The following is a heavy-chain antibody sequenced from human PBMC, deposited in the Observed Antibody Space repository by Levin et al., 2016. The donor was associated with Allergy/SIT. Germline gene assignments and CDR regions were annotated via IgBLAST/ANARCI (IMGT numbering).Heavy chain of an antibody. CDR1: GFSLSTSGLG. D-gene: IGHD4-17*01. J-gene: IGHJ5*02. CDR3: AHRRGTYGDPTWFDP. CDR2: IYWDDST. V-gene: IGHV2-5*02. Sequence: SGPTLVKPTQTLTLTCTFSGFSLSTSGLGVGWIRQPPGKALEWLALIYWDDSTRYNSSLKTRLTITKDTSKNQVVLTMTNMDPVDTATYYCAHRRGTYGDPTWFDPWGQGTLVTVSS.